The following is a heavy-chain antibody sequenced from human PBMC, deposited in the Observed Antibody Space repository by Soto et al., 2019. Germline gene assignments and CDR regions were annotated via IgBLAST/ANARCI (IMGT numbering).Heavy chain of an antibody. CDR3: AREESAAMAPYFDY. CDR2: IYHSGST. D-gene: IGHD2-2*01. Sequence: SETLSLTCAVSSGSISSSNWWSWVRQPPGKGLEWIGEIYHSGSTNYNPSLKSRVTISVDKSKNQFSLKLSSVTAADTAVYYCAREESAAMAPYFDYWGQGTLVTVSS. CDR1: SGSISSSNW. V-gene: IGHV4-4*02. J-gene: IGHJ4*02.